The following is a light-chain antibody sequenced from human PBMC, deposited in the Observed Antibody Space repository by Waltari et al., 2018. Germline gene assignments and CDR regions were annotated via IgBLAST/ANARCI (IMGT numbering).Light chain of an antibody. V-gene: IGKV3-20*01. CDR1: RSVSNNY. CDR3: QQYGTSPPGT. Sequence: EIVLTQSPGTLSLSPGERATLSCRASRSVSNNYLAWYEQKPGQAPRLLIYLASSRATGIPDSFSGSGSGTDFTLTVSRLEPEDFAVYYCQQYGTSPPGTFGQGTKVEMK. CDR2: LAS. J-gene: IGKJ1*01.